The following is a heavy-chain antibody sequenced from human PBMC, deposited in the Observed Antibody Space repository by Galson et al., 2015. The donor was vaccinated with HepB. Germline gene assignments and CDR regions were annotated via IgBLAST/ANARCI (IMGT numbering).Heavy chain of an antibody. J-gene: IGHJ5*02. CDR3: ARAIGWGRFDP. V-gene: IGHV3-7*01. CDR1: GFTFTAHW. D-gene: IGHD1-26*01. CDR2: IKPDGSEQ. Sequence: SLRLSCGASGFTFTAHWMTWVRQAPGKGLEWVASIKPDGSEQRYVDSVKGRFSISRDNAHNSVYLQMNSLRAEDTAVYYCARAIGWGRFDPWGQGTLVTVSS.